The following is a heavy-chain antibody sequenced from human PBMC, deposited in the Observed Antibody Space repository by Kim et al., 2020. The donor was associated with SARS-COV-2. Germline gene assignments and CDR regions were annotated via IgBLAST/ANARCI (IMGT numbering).Heavy chain of an antibody. V-gene: IGHV5-51*01. J-gene: IGHJ2*01. Sequence: GESLKISCKGSGYSFTSYWIGWVRQMPGKGLEWMGIIYPGDSDTRYSPSFQGQVTISADKSISTAYLQWSSLKASDTAMYYSARCSLGSSLTPWYFVLWGRGTLVTVSS. CDR2: IYPGDSDT. CDR3: ARCSLGSSLTPWYFVL. D-gene: IGHD3-9*01. CDR1: GYSFTSYW.